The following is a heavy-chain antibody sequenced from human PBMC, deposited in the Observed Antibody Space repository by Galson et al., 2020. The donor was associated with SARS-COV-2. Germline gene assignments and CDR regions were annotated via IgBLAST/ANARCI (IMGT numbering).Heavy chain of an antibody. Sequence: YGMHWVRQAPGKGLEWVAVISYDGSNKYYADSVKGRFTISRDNSKNTLYLQMNSLRAEDTAVYYCAKDLRFLEWLPPHYYYGMDVWGQGTTVTVSS. J-gene: IGHJ6*02. V-gene: IGHV3-30*18. CDR1: YG. CDR2: ISYDGSNK. CDR3: AKDLRFLEWLPPHYYYGMDV. D-gene: IGHD3-3*01.